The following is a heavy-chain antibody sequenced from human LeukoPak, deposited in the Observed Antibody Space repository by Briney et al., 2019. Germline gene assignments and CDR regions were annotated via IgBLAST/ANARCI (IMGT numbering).Heavy chain of an antibody. CDR3: AKDISYATKAGWFDP. CDR2: ISGSSSYT. D-gene: IGHD3-10*01. J-gene: IGHJ5*02. Sequence: GGSLRLSCAASGFTFSSYAMNWVRQAPGKGLEWVSSISGSSSYTYYADSVKGRFTISRDNAKNSLYLEMNSLRAEDTAVYYCAKDISYATKAGWFDPWGQGTLVTVSS. CDR1: GFTFSSYA. V-gene: IGHV3-21*04.